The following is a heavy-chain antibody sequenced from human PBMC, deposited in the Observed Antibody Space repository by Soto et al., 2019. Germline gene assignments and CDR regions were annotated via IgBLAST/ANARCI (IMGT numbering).Heavy chain of an antibody. CDR3: ARKTDTAMVVN. CDR2: LNPRNGQT. V-gene: IGHV1-8*01. D-gene: IGHD5-18*01. CDR1: GYNFSAYY. Sequence: QVQLVQSGAEVKKPGPSVKVSCQPSGYNFSAYYFNWVRQAAGQGPEWMGWLNPRNGQTGYVQKVRGRVTMTRDDSIATVYLELSRLTSEDMAIYFFARKTDTAMVVNWGQGTLLPVSS. J-gene: IGHJ4*02.